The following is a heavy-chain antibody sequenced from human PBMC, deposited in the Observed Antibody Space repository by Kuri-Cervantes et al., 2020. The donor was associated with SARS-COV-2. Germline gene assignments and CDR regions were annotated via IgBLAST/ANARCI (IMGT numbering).Heavy chain of an antibody. CDR1: GYTFSNYG. J-gene: IGHJ5*02. CDR3: ARGGVRAKARVNWFDP. Sequence: ASVKVSCKASGYTFSNYGISWVRQAPGQGLEWMGWISAYNGHTNYAQKLQGRVTMTTDTSTSTAYMELRSLRSDDTAVYYCARGGVRAKARVNWFDPWGQGTLVTVSS. CDR2: ISAYNGHT. D-gene: IGHD2-8*01. V-gene: IGHV1-18*01.